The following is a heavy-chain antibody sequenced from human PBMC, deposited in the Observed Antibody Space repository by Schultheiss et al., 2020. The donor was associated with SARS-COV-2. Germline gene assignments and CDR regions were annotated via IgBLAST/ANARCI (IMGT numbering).Heavy chain of an antibody. V-gene: IGHV4-4*07. J-gene: IGHJ4*02. D-gene: IGHD6-6*01. CDR2: IYTSGST. CDR1: GGSISSYY. CDR3: ASTWGYSSSPRAFDY. Sequence: SQTLSLTCTVSGGSISSYYWSWIRQPAGKGLEWIGRIYTSGSTNYNPSLKSRVTISVDTSKNQFSLKLSSVTAADTAVYYCASTWGYSSSPRAFDYWGQGTLVTVSS.